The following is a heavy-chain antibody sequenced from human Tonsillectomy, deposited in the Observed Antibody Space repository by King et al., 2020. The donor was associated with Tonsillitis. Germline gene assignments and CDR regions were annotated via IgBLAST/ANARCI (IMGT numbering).Heavy chain of an antibody. V-gene: IGHV3-30*04. CDR2: ISYDGSNK. CDR3: ARGGRLLSDYYYGMDV. Sequence: VQLVESGGGVVQPGRSLRLSCAASGFTFSSYAMHWVRQAPGKGLEWVAVISYDGSNKYYADSVKGRFTISRDNSKNTLYLQMNSLRAEDTAVYYCARGGRLLSDYYYGMDVWGQGTTVTVSS. J-gene: IGHJ6*02. CDR1: GFTFSSYA. D-gene: IGHD3-3*01.